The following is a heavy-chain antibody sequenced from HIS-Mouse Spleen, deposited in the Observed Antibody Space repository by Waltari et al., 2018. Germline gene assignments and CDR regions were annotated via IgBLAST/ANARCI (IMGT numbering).Heavy chain of an antibody. D-gene: IGHD6-13*01. CDR2: IYFSGST. V-gene: IGHV4-39*07. CDR1: GGSISSSRYY. CDR3: AREIPYSSSWYDWYFDL. Sequence: QLQLQESGPGLVKPSETLSLTCTVSGGSISSSRYYWGWIRQPPGKGLGWIGSIYFSGSTYYNRSLKSRVTISVDTSKNQFSLKLSSVTAADTAVYYCAREIPYSSSWYDWYFDLWGRGTLVTVSS. J-gene: IGHJ2*01.